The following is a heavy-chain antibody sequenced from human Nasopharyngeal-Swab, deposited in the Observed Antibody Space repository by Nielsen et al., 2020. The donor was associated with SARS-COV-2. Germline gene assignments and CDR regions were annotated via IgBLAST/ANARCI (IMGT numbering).Heavy chain of an antibody. CDR2: INPSGGST. CDR1: GYTFTSYY. Sequence: ASVKVSCKASGYTFTSYYMHWVRQAPGQGLEWMGIINPSGGSTSYAQKFQGRVTMTRDTSTSTVYMELGSLRSDDTAVYYCARERSLYYYYMDVWGKGTTVTVSS. CDR3: ARERSLYYYYMDV. V-gene: IGHV1-46*01. J-gene: IGHJ6*03.